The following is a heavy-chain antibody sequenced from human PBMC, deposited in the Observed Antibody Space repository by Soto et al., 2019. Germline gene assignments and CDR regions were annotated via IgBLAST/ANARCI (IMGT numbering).Heavy chain of an antibody. CDR1: GYTFTGYY. CDR3: ARAEHYGSGSYSYYYGMDV. V-gene: IGHV1-2*02. D-gene: IGHD3-10*01. Sequence: ASVKVSCKASGYTFTGYYMHWVRQAPGQGLEWMGWINPNSGGTNYAQKFQGRVTMTRDTSISTAYMELSRLRSDDTAVYYCARAEHYGSGSYSYYYGMDVWGQGTTVTVSS. CDR2: INPNSGGT. J-gene: IGHJ6*02.